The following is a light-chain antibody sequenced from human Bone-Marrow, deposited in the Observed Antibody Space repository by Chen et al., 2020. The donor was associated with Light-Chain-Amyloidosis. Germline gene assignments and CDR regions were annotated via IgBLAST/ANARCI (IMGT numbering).Light chain of an antibody. CDR2: DDS. CDR3: QVWDRSSDRPV. J-gene: IGLJ3*02. V-gene: IGLV3-21*02. Sequence: SYVLTQPSSVSVAPGQSATSACGGNNIGSTSVHWYQQTPGQAPLLVVCDDSDRPAGIPERLSGSNSGNTATLTISRVEAGDEADYYCQVWDRSSDRPVFGGGTKLTVL. CDR1: NIGSTS.